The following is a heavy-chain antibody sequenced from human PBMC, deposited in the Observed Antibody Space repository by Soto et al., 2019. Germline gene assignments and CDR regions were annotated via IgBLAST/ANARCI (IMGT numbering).Heavy chain of an antibody. J-gene: IGHJ3*01. CDR3: ARGYAFDV. CDR1: GASIITDTW. V-gene: IGHV4-4*02. Sequence: TETLSLTYAVSGASIITDTWWSWARQPPGKGLEWIGEIHHSGSTNYNTSLKSRVTTSVDKSKNQFSLNLISVTAADTAMYYCARGYAFDVWGQGTMVT. CDR2: IHHSGST.